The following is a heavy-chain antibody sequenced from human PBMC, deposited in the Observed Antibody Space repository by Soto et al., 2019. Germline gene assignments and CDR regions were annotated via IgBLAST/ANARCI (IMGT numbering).Heavy chain of an antibody. CDR2: IYYTGST. D-gene: IGHD4-17*01. V-gene: IGHV4-59*01. J-gene: IGHJ4*02. Sequence: SQTLSLTCTVSGGSISSYYWSWIRQPPGKGLEWIGYIYYTGSTNYNPSLKSRVTISVDTSKNQFSLNLSSVTAADTAVYYCARDYGDCFDFWGQGTLVTVSS. CDR1: GGSISSYY. CDR3: ARDYGDCFDF.